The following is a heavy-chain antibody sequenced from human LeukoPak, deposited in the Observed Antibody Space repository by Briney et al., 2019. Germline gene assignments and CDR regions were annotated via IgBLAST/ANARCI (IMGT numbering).Heavy chain of an antibody. CDR3: ASRDLTVTLGYFDL. CDR1: GGSFSGYY. V-gene: IGHV4-34*01. J-gene: IGHJ2*01. D-gene: IGHD4-17*01. CDR2: INHSGST. Sequence: SETLSLTCAVYGGSFSGYYWSWIRQPPGKGLEWIGEINHSGSTNYNPSLKSRVTVSVDTSKNQFSLKLSSVTAADTAVYYCASRDLTVTLGYFDLWGRGTLVTVSS.